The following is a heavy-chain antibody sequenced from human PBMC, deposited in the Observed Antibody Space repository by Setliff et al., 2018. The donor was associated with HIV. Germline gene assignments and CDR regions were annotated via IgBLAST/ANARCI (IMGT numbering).Heavy chain of an antibody. CDR3: ARDRGGSSYFDY. J-gene: IGHJ4*02. V-gene: IGHV3-30*02. Sequence: GGSLRLSCAASGIIFSNYGMHWVRQAPGKGLEWVAYVRFDGNDKYYRDSVKGRFTISRDNHKKTLSLQMNSLRGDDTAVYYCARDRGGSSYFDYWGQGTLVTVSS. CDR2: VRFDGNDK. D-gene: IGHD1-26*01. CDR1: GIIFSNYG.